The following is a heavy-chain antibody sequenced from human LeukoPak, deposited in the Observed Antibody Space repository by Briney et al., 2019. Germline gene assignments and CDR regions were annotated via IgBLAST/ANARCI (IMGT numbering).Heavy chain of an antibody. J-gene: IGHJ4*02. CDR2: IIPIFGTA. V-gene: IGHV1-69*05. Sequence: SVKVSCKASGGTFSNYAISWVRQAPGQGLEWIGGIIPIFGTANYAQKFQGRVTMTTDTSTSTAYMELRSLRSDDTAVYYCARDGYGSGKGFFDYWGQGTLVTVSS. CDR3: ARDGYGSGKGFFDY. D-gene: IGHD3-10*01. CDR1: GGTFSNYA.